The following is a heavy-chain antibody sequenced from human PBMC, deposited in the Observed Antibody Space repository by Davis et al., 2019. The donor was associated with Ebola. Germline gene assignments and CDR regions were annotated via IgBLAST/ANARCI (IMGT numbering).Heavy chain of an antibody. V-gene: IGHV3-21*01. D-gene: IGHD3-16*02. Sequence: PGGSLRLSCAASGFTFSSYSMNWVRQAPGQGLEWVSSISSSSSYIYYADSVKGRFTISRANAKNSLYRRMNSLRAEDTAVYYCARVELAYDYVWESYRYIDGSDGAFDIWGQGTMVTVSS. CDR1: GFTFSSYS. CDR2: ISSSSSYI. CDR3: ARVELAYDYVWESYRYIDGSDGAFDI. J-gene: IGHJ3*02.